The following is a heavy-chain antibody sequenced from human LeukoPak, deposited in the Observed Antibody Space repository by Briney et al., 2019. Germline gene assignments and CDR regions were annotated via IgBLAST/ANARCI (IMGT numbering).Heavy chain of an antibody. J-gene: IGHJ4*02. D-gene: IGHD5-12*01. CDR1: GGSINSGYY. Sequence: SQTLSLTCTVSGGSINSGYYWSWIRQRPGKGLEWIGYIYYSGTTYYSPSLESRVTISVDTSRSQFSLKLNSVTAADTAVYYCARDVRGSGYDRIDYWGQGTLVTVSS. CDR3: ARDVRGSGYDRIDY. CDR2: IYYSGTT. V-gene: IGHV4-31*03.